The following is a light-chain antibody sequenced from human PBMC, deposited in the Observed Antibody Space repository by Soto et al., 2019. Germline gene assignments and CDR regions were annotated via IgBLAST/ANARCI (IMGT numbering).Light chain of an antibody. CDR3: QQYNNWWT. CDR1: QSISVN. J-gene: IGKJ1*01. Sequence: EIVMTQSPATLSVSPGERVTLSCRASQSISVNLAWYQQKPGQAPRLLIYGASTRATGIPARFSGSGSGTEFTLTISSLQSEDFAVYYCQQYNNWWTFGQGTKVDIK. CDR2: GAS. V-gene: IGKV3-15*01.